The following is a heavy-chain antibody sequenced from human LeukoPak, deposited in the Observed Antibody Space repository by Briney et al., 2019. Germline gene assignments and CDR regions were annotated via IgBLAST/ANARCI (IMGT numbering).Heavy chain of an antibody. J-gene: IGHJ4*02. V-gene: IGHV4-59*12. D-gene: IGHD1-26*01. CDR3: AREGIVGSQSFDY. CDR1: GGSISSYY. Sequence: SETLSLTCTVSGGSISSYYWSWIRQPPGKGLEWIGYIYYSGSTNYNPSLKSRVTISVDTSKNQFSLKLSSVTAADTAVYYCAREGIVGSQSFDYWGQGTLVTVSS. CDR2: IYYSGST.